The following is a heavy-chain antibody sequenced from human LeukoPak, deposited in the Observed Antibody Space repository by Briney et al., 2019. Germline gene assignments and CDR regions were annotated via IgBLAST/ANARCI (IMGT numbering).Heavy chain of an antibody. CDR2: INAGNGNT. CDR1: GYTFTTYA. D-gene: IGHD6-19*01. CDR3: ARDLKQFGGWFDY. V-gene: IGHV1-3*01. Sequence: GASVKVSCKASGYTFTTYAMHWVRQAPGQRLEWMGWINAGNGNTKYSQKFQGRVAITRDTSASTAYMELSSLRSEGTAVYYCARDLKQFGGWFDYWGQGTLVTVSS. J-gene: IGHJ4*02.